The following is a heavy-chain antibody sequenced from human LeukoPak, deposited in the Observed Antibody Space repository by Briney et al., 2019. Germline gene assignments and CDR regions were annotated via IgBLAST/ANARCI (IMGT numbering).Heavy chain of an antibody. J-gene: IGHJ6*02. Sequence: GGSLRLSCAASGFTVSSNYMSWVRQAQGKGLEWVSVTYSGGVTYYADSVKDRFTISRDNSKNTLYLQMNSLRAEDTAVYHCARAGDFYGMDVWGQGTTVTVSS. CDR3: ARAGDFYGMDV. CDR1: GFTVSSNY. CDR2: TYSGGVT. V-gene: IGHV3-53*01.